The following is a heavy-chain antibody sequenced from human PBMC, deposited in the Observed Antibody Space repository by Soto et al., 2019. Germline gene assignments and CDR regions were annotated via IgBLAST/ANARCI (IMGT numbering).Heavy chain of an antibody. D-gene: IGHD6-13*01. J-gene: IGHJ6*02. V-gene: IGHV4-39*01. CDR1: GGSIRSSSYY. CDR3: ALLFDSSSWYLEPYGMDV. Sequence: PEKLPLTNTVSGGSIRSSSYYWCWIRQPPRKGLEWIGSIYYSGSTYYNPSLKSRVTISVDTSKNQFSLKLSSVTAADKAVYYCALLFDSSSWYLEPYGMDVWCQGTLVX. CDR2: IYYSGST.